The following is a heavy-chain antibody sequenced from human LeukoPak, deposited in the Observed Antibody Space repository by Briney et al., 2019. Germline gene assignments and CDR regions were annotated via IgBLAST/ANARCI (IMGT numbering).Heavy chain of an antibody. CDR2: ISGSGGGT. CDR3: AKGCRSSGYSYFDY. V-gene: IGHV3-23*01. D-gene: IGHD3-22*01. Sequence: PGGSLRLSCAASGFTFSSYAMSWVRQAPGKGLEWVSAISGSGGGTYYADSVKGRFTISRDNSKNTLYLQMNSLRAEDTAVYYCAKGCRSSGYSYFDYWGQGTLVTVSS. J-gene: IGHJ4*02. CDR1: GFTFSSYA.